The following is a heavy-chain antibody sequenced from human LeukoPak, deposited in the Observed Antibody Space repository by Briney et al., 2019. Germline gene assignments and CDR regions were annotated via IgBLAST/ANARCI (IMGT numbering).Heavy chain of an antibody. D-gene: IGHD2-15*01. CDR2: MNPNSGNT. CDR1: GYTFTSYD. V-gene: IGHV1-8*01. J-gene: IGHJ4*02. CDR3: ASMTGYCSGGSCFDY. Sequence: ASVKVSCKASGYTFTSYDINWVRQATGQGLEWMGCMNPNSGNTGYAQKFQGRVTMTRNTSISTAYMELSSLRSEDTAVYYCASMTGYCSGGSCFDYWGQGTLVTVSS.